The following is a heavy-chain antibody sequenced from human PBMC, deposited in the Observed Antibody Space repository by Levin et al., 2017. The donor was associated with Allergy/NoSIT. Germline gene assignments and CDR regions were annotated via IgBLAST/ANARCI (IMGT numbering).Heavy chain of an antibody. V-gene: IGHV1-69*06. CDR3: ARGEAAAGFAPADY. J-gene: IGHJ4*02. D-gene: IGHD6-13*01. CDR1: GGTFSSYA. Sequence: SVKVSCKASGGTFSSYAISWVRQAPGQGLEWMGGIIPIFGTANYAQKFQGRVTITADKSTSTAYMELSSLRSEDTAVYYCARGEAAAGFAPADYWGQGTLVTVSS. CDR2: IIPIFGTA.